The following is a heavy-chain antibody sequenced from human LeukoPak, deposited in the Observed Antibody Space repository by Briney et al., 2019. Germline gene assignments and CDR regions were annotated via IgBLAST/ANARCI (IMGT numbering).Heavy chain of an antibody. CDR1: GDSISSSSYY. CDR3: GPVSGLFDY. CDR2: ISSSGSTI. Sequence: PSETLSLTCTVSGDSISSSSYYWGWIRQPPGKGLEWVSYISSSGSTIYYADSVKGRFTISRDNAKNSLYLQMNSLRAEDTAVYYCGPVSGLFDYWGQGTLVTVSS. J-gene: IGHJ4*02. D-gene: IGHD3-3*01. V-gene: IGHV3-11*04.